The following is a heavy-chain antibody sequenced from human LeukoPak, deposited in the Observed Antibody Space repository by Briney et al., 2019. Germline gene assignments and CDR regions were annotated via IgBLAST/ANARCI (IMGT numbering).Heavy chain of an antibody. CDR2: ISWNSGNV. J-gene: IGHJ4*02. CDR3: AKSHDYGDYAPFDY. V-gene: IGHV3-9*03. D-gene: IGHD4-17*01. Sequence: GTSLRLPCTASGFVFHDYAMHWVRQAPGKGLEWVSGISWNSGNVGYADSVRGRFTIARDNAKNSLFLQMNSLRAEDMALYYCAKSHDYGDYAPFDYWGQGTLVTVSS. CDR1: GFVFHDYA.